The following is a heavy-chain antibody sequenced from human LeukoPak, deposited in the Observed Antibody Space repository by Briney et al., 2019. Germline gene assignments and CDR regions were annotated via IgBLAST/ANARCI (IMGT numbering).Heavy chain of an antibody. J-gene: IGHJ6*02. Sequence: GGSLRLSCAASGLIFSDAWMGWVRQAPGRGLEWVGRIANKINSERKDYAAPVRGRFSISRDDSENTLYLQMNSLRAEDTAVYYCARSYDFWSDQTYGMGVWGQGTTVTVSS. D-gene: IGHD3-3*01. CDR3: ARSYDFWSDQTYGMGV. CDR2: IANKINSERK. CDR1: GLIFSDAW. V-gene: IGHV3-15*04.